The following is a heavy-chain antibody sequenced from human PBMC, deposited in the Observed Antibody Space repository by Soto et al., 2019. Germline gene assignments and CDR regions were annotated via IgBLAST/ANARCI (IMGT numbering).Heavy chain of an antibody. CDR3: ARDFYGAPRHAFDI. Sequence: GGSLRLSCAASGFTFSSYSMNWVRQAPGKGLEWVSSISSSSSYIYYADSVKGRFTISRDNAKNSLYLQMNSLRAEDTAVYYCARDFYGAPRHAFDIWGQGTMVTVSS. D-gene: IGHD4-17*01. CDR1: GFTFSSYS. J-gene: IGHJ3*02. CDR2: ISSSSSYI. V-gene: IGHV3-21*01.